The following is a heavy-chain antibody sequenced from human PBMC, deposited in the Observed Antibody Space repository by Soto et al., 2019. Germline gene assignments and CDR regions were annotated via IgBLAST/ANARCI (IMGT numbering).Heavy chain of an antibody. CDR1: GFTLGSYA. CDR3: ARGGYYGSGSARFDY. D-gene: IGHD3-10*01. Sequence: LILHCAAFGFTLGSYALHWVRQAPVERLECVAVISYDGSNNFYADSVKGRFTISRDNSKNTLYLQMNSLGAEDTAVYYCARGGYYGSGSARFDYWGQGTLVTVSS. J-gene: IGHJ4*02. CDR2: ISYDGSNN. V-gene: IGHV3-30-3*01.